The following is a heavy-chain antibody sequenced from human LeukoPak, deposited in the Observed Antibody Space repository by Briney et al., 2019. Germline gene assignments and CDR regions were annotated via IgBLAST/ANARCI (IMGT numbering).Heavy chain of an antibody. CDR3: ARDLRAAGTDSVAGTRRDY. Sequence: GASVKVSCKASGYTFTSYGISWVRQAPGQGLEWMGWISAYNGNTNYAQKLQGRVTMTTDTSTSTAYMELRSLRSDDTAVYYCARDLRAAGTDSVAGTRRDYWGQGTLVTVSS. J-gene: IGHJ4*02. CDR2: ISAYNGNT. D-gene: IGHD6-19*01. V-gene: IGHV1-18*01. CDR1: GYTFTSYG.